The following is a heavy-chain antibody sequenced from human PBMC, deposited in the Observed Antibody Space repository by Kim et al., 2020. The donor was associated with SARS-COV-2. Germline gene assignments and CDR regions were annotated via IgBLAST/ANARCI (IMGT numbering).Heavy chain of an antibody. V-gene: IGHV1-18*01. Sequence: YAQKLQGRATMTTDTSTSTAYMGLRSLRSDDTAVYYCARESSSSYYGMDVWGQGTTVTVSS. J-gene: IGHJ6*02. D-gene: IGHD6-13*01. CDR3: ARESSSSYYGMDV.